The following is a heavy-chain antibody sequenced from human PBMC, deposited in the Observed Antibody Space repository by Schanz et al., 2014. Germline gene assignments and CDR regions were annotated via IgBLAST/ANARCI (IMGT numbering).Heavy chain of an antibody. Sequence: EVQLVESGGGLVQPGGSLRLSCGGSGFTFSSYSMNWVRQAPGKGLEWVSSISSSSSYIYYADSVRGRFTISRDRFQNTLYLRMSSLRAEDTAVYYCARPRVDYGEVDYWGQGTLVTVSS. CDR1: GFTFSSYS. V-gene: IGHV3-21*01. CDR3: ARPRVDYGEVDY. J-gene: IGHJ4*02. CDR2: ISSSSSYI. D-gene: IGHD4-17*01.